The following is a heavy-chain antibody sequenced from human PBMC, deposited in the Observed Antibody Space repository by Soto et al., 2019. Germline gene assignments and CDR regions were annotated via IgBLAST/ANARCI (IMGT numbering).Heavy chain of an antibody. CDR2: ISGDGGSI. V-gene: IGHV3-23*01. J-gene: IGHJ4*02. D-gene: IGHD1-26*01. CDR3: VKAVGPTAPSSRIFDY. CDR1: GFTFSNCA. Sequence: PGGSLRLSCAASGFTFSNCAMSWVRQAPGKGLEWVSIISGDGGSIYYADSVEGRFTISRDNSKNTLNLQMSSLRAGDTAVYYCVKAVGPTAPSSRIFDYWGRGTLVTVSS.